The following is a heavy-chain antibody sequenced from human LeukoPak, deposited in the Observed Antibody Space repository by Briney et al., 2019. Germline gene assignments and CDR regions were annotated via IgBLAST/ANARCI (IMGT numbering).Heavy chain of an antibody. J-gene: IGHJ4*02. D-gene: IGHD6-6*01. CDR3: ATPYTTSSIAY. CDR2: IYPGDSDT. Sequence: GESLKISCKGSGYSFNTYWIGWVRQMPGKGLEWMGIIYPGDSDTGYSPSFQGQVTISADKSISTAYLQWSSLKASDTAMYYCATPYTTSSIAYWGQGTLVTVSS. V-gene: IGHV5-51*01. CDR1: GYSFNTYW.